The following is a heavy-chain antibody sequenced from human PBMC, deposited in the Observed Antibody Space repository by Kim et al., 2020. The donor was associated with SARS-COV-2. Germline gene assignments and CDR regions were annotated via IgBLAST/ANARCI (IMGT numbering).Heavy chain of an antibody. Sequence: SETLSLTCNVSGVSLSSSSYYRGWIRQPPGKGLEWIGTMYYSGSTYYNPSLKSRVTISVDTSKNQFSLKLSSVTAADTAVYFCELGGSYVVYWGQGSLV. CDR2: MYYSGST. J-gene: IGHJ4*02. CDR1: GVSLSSSSYY. V-gene: IGHV4-39*01. D-gene: IGHD3-16*01. CDR3: ELGGSYVVY.